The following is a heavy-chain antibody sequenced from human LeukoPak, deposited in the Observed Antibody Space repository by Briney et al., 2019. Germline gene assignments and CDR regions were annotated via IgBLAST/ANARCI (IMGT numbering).Heavy chain of an antibody. J-gene: IGHJ4*02. CDR3: ARGGDIVVVPAAMGLFDY. Sequence: PGGSLRLSCAASGFTFSSYGMLWVRQAPGKGLECVAVIRYDGSNKYYADSVKGRFTISRDNSKNTLYLQMNSLRAEDTAVYYCARGGDIVVVPAAMGLFDYWGQGTLVTVSS. CDR1: GFTFSSYG. D-gene: IGHD2-2*01. CDR2: IRYDGSNK. V-gene: IGHV3-33*01.